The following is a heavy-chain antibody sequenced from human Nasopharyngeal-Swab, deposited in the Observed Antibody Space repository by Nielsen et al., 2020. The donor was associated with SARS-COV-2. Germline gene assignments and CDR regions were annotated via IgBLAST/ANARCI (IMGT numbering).Heavy chain of an antibody. J-gene: IGHJ6*02. CDR2: IKSKTDGGTT. D-gene: IGHD6-13*01. CDR3: ARYRRIAAADRYYYYGMDV. V-gene: IGHV3-15*01. Sequence: GESLKISCAASGFTFSNAWMSWVRQAPGKGLEWVGRIKSKTDGGTTDYAAPVKGRFTISRDDSKNTLYLQMNSLKTEDTAVYYCARYRRIAAADRYYYYGMDVWGQGTTVTVSS. CDR1: GFTFSNAW.